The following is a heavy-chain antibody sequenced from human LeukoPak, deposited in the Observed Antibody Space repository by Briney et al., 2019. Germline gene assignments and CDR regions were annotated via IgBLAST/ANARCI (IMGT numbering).Heavy chain of an antibody. J-gene: IGHJ3*02. D-gene: IGHD3-22*01. CDR2: IFYSGST. Sequence: PSETLSLTCTVSGGSISSSNYYWGWIRQPPGKGLEWIGNIFYSGSTYYNPSLKSRDTISLDTSKNQFSLKLKSVTAADTAVYYCARDRAHYYDSSGYHGAFDIWGQGTMVTVSS. V-gene: IGHV4-39*07. CDR3: ARDRAHYYDSSGYHGAFDI. CDR1: GGSISSSNYY.